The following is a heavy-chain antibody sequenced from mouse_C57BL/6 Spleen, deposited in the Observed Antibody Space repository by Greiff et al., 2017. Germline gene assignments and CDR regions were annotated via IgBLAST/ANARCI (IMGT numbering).Heavy chain of an antibody. J-gene: IGHJ4*01. Sequence: DVKLVESGPGMVKPSQSLSLTCTVTGYSITSGYDWHWIRHFPGNKLEWMGYISYSGSTNYNPSLKSRISITHDTSKNHFFLKLNSVTTEDTATYYCARDRGYYYAMDYWGQGTSVTVSS. CDR1: GYSITSGYD. D-gene: IGHD2-2*01. CDR3: ARDRGYYYAMDY. CDR2: ISYSGST. V-gene: IGHV3-1*01.